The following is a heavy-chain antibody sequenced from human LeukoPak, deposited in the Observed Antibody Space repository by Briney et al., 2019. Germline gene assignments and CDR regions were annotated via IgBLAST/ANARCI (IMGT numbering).Heavy chain of an antibody. J-gene: IGHJ4*02. V-gene: IGHV3-23*01. Sequence: GGSLRLSCAASGFTFTSYAMIWVRQAPGKGLEWVSGISGRSGSTHYADDVTGRLTISRDNSQNTLYLHMNSLRAEETAVYYCAKQVGPTIDYWGQGTLVTVSS. CDR3: AKQVGPTIDY. D-gene: IGHD1-26*01. CDR1: GFTFTSYA. CDR2: ISGRSGST.